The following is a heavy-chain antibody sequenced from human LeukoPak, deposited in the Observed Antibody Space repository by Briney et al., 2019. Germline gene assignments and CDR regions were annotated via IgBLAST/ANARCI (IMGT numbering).Heavy chain of an antibody. Sequence: PGGSLRLSCAASGFTFSSYWMHWVRQAPGKGLVWVSRINSDGSSTSYADSVKGRFTISRDNAKNTLYLQMNSLRAEDTAVYYCAREHYDFWSGYSKSNDYWGQRTLVTVSS. V-gene: IGHV3-74*01. CDR3: AREHYDFWSGYSKSNDY. J-gene: IGHJ4*02. CDR1: GFTFSSYW. D-gene: IGHD3-3*01. CDR2: INSDGSST.